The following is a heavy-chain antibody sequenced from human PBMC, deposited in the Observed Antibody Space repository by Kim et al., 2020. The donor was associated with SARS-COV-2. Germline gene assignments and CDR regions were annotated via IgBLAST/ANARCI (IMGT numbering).Heavy chain of an antibody. CDR3: AKIFYGFWSAANDY. J-gene: IGHJ4*02. D-gene: IGHD3-3*01. Sequence: DSVKGRFTISRDNSKNTLYLQMNSLRAEDTAVYYCAKIFYGFWSAANDYWGQGTLVTVSS. V-gene: IGHV3-23*01.